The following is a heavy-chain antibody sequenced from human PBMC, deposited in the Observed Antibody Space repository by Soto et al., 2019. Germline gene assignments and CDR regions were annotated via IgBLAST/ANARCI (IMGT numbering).Heavy chain of an antibody. CDR3: ARDFSYCSSTSCSNWFDP. CDR1: GGSISSYY. CDR2: IYTSGST. Sequence: SETLSLTCTVSGGSISSYYWSWIRQPAGKGQEWIGRIYTSGSTNYNPSLKSRVTMSVDTSKNQFSLKLSSVTAADTAVYYCARDFSYCSSTSCSNWFDPWGQGTLVTVSS. J-gene: IGHJ5*02. D-gene: IGHD2-2*01. V-gene: IGHV4-4*07.